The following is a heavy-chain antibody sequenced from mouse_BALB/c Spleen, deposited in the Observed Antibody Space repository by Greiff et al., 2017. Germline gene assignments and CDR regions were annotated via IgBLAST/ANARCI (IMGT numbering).Heavy chain of an antibody. V-gene: IGHV3-2*02. CDR3: ASDYAWFAY. CDR1: GYSITSDYA. D-gene: IGHD2-4*01. Sequence: EVKLMESGPGLVKPSQSLSLTCTVTGYSITSDYAWNWIRQFPGNKLEWMGYISYSGSTSYNPSLKSRISITRDTSKNQFFLQLNSVTTEDTATYYCASDYAWFAYWGQGTLVTVSA. CDR2: ISYSGST. J-gene: IGHJ3*01.